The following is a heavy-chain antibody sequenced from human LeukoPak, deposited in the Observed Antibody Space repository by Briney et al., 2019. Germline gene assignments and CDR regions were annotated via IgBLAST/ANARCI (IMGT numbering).Heavy chain of an antibody. D-gene: IGHD6-19*01. J-gene: IGHJ4*02. Sequence: SETLSLTCTVSGGSIGSSSSYWGWIRQPPGKGLEWIGSIYYSGSTYYNPSLKSRVTISVDTSKNQFSLKLSSVTAADTAVYYCASPLIAVAGSFDYWGQGTLVTVSS. CDR3: ASPLIAVAGSFDY. CDR2: IYYSGST. CDR1: GGSIGSSSSY. V-gene: IGHV4-39*01.